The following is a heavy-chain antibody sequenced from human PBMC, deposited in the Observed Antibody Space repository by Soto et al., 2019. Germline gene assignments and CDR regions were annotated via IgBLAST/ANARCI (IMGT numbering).Heavy chain of an antibody. D-gene: IGHD3-10*01. CDR1: GFTFSSYS. CDR2: ISSSSSTI. Sequence: EVQLVESGGGLVQPGGSLRLSCAASGFTFSSYSMNWVRQAPGKGLEWVSYISSSSSTIYYADSVKGRFTISRDNAKNSLYLQMNSLRDEDTAVYYCARDQRGTMVRGPKNWYFDLWGRGTLVTVSS. J-gene: IGHJ2*01. CDR3: ARDQRGTMVRGPKNWYFDL. V-gene: IGHV3-48*02.